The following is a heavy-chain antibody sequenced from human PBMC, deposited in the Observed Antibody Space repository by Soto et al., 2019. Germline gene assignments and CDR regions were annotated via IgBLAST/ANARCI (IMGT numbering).Heavy chain of an antibody. Sequence: GGSLRLSCAASGFTFSSYAMSWVRQAPGKGLEWVSAISGSSCSIYYADSVKGRFTISRDNAKSSLYLQMNSLRDEDTAVYYCARDYDFWSGYGMDVWGQGTTVTV. CDR1: GFTFSSYA. D-gene: IGHD3-3*01. CDR3: ARDYDFWSGYGMDV. CDR2: ISGSSCSI. J-gene: IGHJ6*02. V-gene: IGHV3-23*01.